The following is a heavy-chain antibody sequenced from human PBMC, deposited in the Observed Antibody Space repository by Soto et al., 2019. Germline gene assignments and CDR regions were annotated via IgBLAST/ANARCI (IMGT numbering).Heavy chain of an antibody. CDR1: GGSFSGYY. D-gene: IGHD2-8*02. J-gene: IGHJ4*02. V-gene: IGHV4-34*01. CDR3: ARDKITGLFDY. CDR2: INHSGST. Sequence: QVQLQQWGAGLLKPSETLSLTCAVYGGSFSGYYWTWIRQPPGTGLEWIGEINHSGSTNYNPSLTSRVTISVDTSKMQFYLKLTSVTAADTAVYYCARDKITGLFDYWGQGTLVTVSS.